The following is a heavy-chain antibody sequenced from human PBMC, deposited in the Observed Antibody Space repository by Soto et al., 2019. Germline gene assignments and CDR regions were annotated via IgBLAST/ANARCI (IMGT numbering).Heavy chain of an antibody. Sequence: QVQLQQWGAGLLKPSETLSLTCAVYGGSFSGYYWSWIRQPPGKGLEWIGEINHSGSTNYNPSLKSRVTISVDTSKNQCSLKLSSVTAADTAVYYCARGSGLRYYYYYYYMDVWGKGTTVTVSS. D-gene: IGHD5-12*01. CDR1: GGSFSGYY. V-gene: IGHV4-34*01. CDR2: INHSGST. J-gene: IGHJ6*03. CDR3: ARGSGLRYYYYYYYMDV.